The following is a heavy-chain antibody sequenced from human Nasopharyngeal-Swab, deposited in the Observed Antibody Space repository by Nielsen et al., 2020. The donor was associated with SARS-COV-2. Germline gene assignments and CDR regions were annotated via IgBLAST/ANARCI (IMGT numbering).Heavy chain of an antibody. D-gene: IGHD3-22*01. J-gene: IGHJ3*02. V-gene: IGHV1-69*13. CDR1: GGTFSSYA. CDR2: IIPIFGTA. Sequence: SVKVSCKASGGTFSSYAISWVRQAPGQGLEWMGGIIPIFGTANYAQKFQGRVTITADESTSTAYMELGSLRSEDTAVYYCARVAHYYDSSGYPYAFDIWGQGTMVTVSS. CDR3: ARVAHYYDSSGYPYAFDI.